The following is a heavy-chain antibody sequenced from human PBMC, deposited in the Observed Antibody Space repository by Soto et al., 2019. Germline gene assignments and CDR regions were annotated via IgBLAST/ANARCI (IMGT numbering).Heavy chain of an antibody. CDR2: IRSKAYGGTT. V-gene: IGHV3-49*04. CDR1: GFTFGYYA. CDR3: TRASMGSGYYYFQH. Sequence: TGGSLRLSCTASGFTFGYYAMSWVRQSPGKGLEWVGFIRSKAYGGTTEYAASVKGRFTISRDDSKSIAYLQTNSLKTEDTAVYYCTRASMGSGYYYFQHWGQGTLVTVSS. D-gene: IGHD3-22*01. J-gene: IGHJ1*01.